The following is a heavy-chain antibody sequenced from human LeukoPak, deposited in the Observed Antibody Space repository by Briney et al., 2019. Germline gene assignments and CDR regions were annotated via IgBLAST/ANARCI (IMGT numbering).Heavy chain of an antibody. CDR2: ISSSSSYM. V-gene: IGHV3-21*01. Sequence: GGSLRLSCAASGFTFSSYSMNWVRQAPGKGLEWVSSISSSSSYMYYADSVKGRFTISRDNAKNSLYLQMNSLRAEDTAVYYCARMVFDSSGHYYFDHWGQGTLVTVPS. CDR1: GFTFSSYS. CDR3: ARMVFDSSGHYYFDH. D-gene: IGHD3-22*01. J-gene: IGHJ4*02.